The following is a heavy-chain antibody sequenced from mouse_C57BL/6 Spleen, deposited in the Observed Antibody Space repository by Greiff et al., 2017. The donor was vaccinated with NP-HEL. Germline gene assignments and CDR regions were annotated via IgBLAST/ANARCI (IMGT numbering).Heavy chain of an antibody. CDR1: GYAFSSSW. CDR3: ARGGTAQAPFAY. V-gene: IGHV1-82*01. CDR2: IYPGDGDT. Sequence: QVQLQQSGPELVKPGASVKISCKASGYAFSSSWMNWVKQRPGKGLEWIGRIYPGDGDTNYNGKFKGKATLTADKSSSTAYMQLRSLTSEDSAVYFCARGGTAQAPFAYWGQGTLVTVSA. J-gene: IGHJ3*01. D-gene: IGHD3-2*02.